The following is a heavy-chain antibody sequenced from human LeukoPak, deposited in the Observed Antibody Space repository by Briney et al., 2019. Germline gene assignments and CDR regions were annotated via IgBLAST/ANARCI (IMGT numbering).Heavy chain of an antibody. Sequence: PGESLRLSCAASGFTFSSYAMSWVRQAPGKGLEWVSAISGSGGSTYYADSVKGQFTISRDNSKNTLYLQMNSLRAEDTAVYYCAKFTYSYYLFDYWGQGTLVTVSS. J-gene: IGHJ4*02. CDR1: GFTFSSYA. D-gene: IGHD3-22*01. CDR3: AKFTYSYYLFDY. V-gene: IGHV3-23*01. CDR2: ISGSGGST.